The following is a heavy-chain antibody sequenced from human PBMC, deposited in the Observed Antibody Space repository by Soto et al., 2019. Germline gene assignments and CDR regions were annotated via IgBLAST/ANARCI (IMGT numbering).Heavy chain of an antibody. D-gene: IGHD3-3*01. CDR2: ISSSSSTI. CDR1: GFTFSSYS. Sequence: GGSLRLSCAASGFTFSSYSMNWVRQAPGKGLEWVSYISSSSSTIYYADSVKGRFTISRDNAKHSLYLQMNSLRDEDTAVYYCARDNAAYYDFWSGSYYYYGMDVWGQGTTVTVSS. CDR3: ARDNAAYYDFWSGSYYYYGMDV. V-gene: IGHV3-48*02. J-gene: IGHJ6*02.